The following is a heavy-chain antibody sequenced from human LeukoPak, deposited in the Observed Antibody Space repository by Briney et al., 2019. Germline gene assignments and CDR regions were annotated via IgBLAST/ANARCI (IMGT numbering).Heavy chain of an antibody. CDR2: ISSSSNYI. CDR1: GFSFSTYS. CDR3: ARDLTGRHYYCLYV. Sequence: GGSLRLSCAASGFSFSTYSMNWVRQAPGKGLEWVSFISSSSNYIYYGDPVEGRFTISRDNAKNSLYLQMNSLRAEDTAVYYCARDLTGRHYYCLYVWGQGTAVTVS. J-gene: IGHJ6*02. V-gene: IGHV3-21*01. D-gene: IGHD3-9*01.